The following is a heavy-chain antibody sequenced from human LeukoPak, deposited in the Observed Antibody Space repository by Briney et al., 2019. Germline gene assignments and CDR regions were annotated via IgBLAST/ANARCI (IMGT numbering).Heavy chain of an antibody. CDR3: ARAKKTKWFGELSVFDY. CDR1: GYSFTNYW. J-gene: IGHJ4*02. CDR2: IYPGDSDT. V-gene: IGHV5-51*01. Sequence: GESLKISCKGSGYSFTNYWIGWVRQMPGKGLEWMGIIYPGDSDTTYSPSFQGQVTISADKSITTAYLQWSSLKASDTAMYYCARAKKTKWFGELSVFDYWGQGTLVTVSS. D-gene: IGHD3-10*01.